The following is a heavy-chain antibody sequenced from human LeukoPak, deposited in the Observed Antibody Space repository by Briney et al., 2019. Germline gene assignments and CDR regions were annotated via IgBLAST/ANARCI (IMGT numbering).Heavy chain of an antibody. CDR3: ARDGGIRYCSGGSCRTYGMDV. Sequence: GGSLRLSCAASGFTFSSYGMHWVRQAPGKGLEWVAVISYDGSNKYYADSVKGRFTISRDNSKNTLYLQMNSLRAEDTAVYYCARDGGIRYCSGGSCRTYGMDVWGQGTTVTVSS. D-gene: IGHD2-15*01. J-gene: IGHJ6*02. CDR1: GFTFSSYG. V-gene: IGHV3-30*19. CDR2: ISYDGSNK.